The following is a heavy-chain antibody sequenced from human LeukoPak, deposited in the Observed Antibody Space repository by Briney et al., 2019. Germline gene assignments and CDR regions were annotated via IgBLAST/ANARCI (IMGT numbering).Heavy chain of an antibody. J-gene: IGHJ3*02. CDR1: GGSISSGGYY. D-gene: IGHD1-1*01. Sequence: SETLSLTCTVSGGSISSGGYYWSWLRQHPGKGLEWIGYIYYSGSTYYNPSLKSRVTISVDTSKNQFSLKLSSVTAADTAVYYCARTTTDAFDIWGQGTMVTVSS. CDR3: ARTTTDAFDI. V-gene: IGHV4-31*03. CDR2: IYYSGST.